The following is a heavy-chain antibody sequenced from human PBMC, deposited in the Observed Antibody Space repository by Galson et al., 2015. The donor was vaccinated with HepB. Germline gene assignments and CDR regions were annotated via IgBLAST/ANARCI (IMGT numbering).Heavy chain of an antibody. V-gene: IGHV1-18*01. CDR2: ISAYNGNT. D-gene: IGHD6-19*01. CDR1: GYTFTSYG. CDR3: ARAPRGRLTGIAVAGRRDY. J-gene: IGHJ4*02. Sequence: SVKVSCKASGYTFTSYGISWVRQAPGQGLEWMGWISAYNGNTNYAQKLQGRVTMTTDTSTSTAYMELRSLRSDDTAVYYCARAPRGRLTGIAVAGRRDYWGQGTLVTVSS.